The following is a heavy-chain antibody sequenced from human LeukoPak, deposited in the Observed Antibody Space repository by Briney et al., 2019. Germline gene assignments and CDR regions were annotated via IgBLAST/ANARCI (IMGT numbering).Heavy chain of an antibody. V-gene: IGHV4-59*12. CDR3: ARMEQLATLDY. CDR1: GGSISSYY. D-gene: IGHD6-6*01. J-gene: IGHJ4*02. CDR2: IYYSGST. Sequence: SETLSLTCTVSGGSISSYYWSWIRQPPGKGLEWIGYIYYSGSTNYNPSLKSRVTISVDRSKNQFSLKLSSVTAADTAVYYCARMEQLATLDYWGQGTLVTVSS.